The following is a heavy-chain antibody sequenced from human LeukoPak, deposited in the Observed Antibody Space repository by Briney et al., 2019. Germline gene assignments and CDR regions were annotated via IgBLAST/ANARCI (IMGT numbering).Heavy chain of an antibody. D-gene: IGHD6-19*01. CDR2: IYSGGST. CDR3: AKRFSGWYGVDY. J-gene: IGHJ4*02. Sequence: GGSLRLSCAASGFTVSHNYMSWVRQAPGKGLEWVSVIYSGGSTYYADSVKGRFTISRDNSKNTFYLQMNSLRAEDTAVYYCAKRFSGWYGVDYWGQGTLVTVSS. CDR1: GFTVSHNY. V-gene: IGHV3-53*01.